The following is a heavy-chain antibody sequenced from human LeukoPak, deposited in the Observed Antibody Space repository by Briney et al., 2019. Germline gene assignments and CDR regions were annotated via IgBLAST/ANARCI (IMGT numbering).Heavy chain of an antibody. J-gene: IGHJ4*02. CDR1: GFTFSSYS. CDR2: ICSSSSYI. CDR3: ARELLQYDFWSGYLLDY. V-gene: IGHV3-21*01. Sequence: PGGALRISCGASGFTFSSYSMNWVRQAPGEGVGWGSSICSSSSYIYYADSVKGRFTISRDNAKNSLYLQMNSLRAEDTAVYYCARELLQYDFWSGYLLDYWGQGTLVTVSS. D-gene: IGHD3-3*01.